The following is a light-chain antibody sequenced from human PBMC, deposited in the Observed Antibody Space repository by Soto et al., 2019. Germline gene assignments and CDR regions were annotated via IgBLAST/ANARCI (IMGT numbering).Light chain of an antibody. Sequence: QSALTQPASVSGPPGQSIAISCTGTSSDVGGYDYVSWYQQHPGKAPKLMIYDVSNRPSGVSNRFSGSKSDNTASLTISGLQAEDEADYYCSSYTSSSTYVFGXGTKVTVL. V-gene: IGLV2-14*01. CDR2: DVS. CDR3: SSYTSSSTYV. CDR1: SSDVGGYDY. J-gene: IGLJ1*01.